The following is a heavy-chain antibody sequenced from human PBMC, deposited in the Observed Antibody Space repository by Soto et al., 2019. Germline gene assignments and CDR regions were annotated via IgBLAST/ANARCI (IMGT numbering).Heavy chain of an antibody. Sequence: EEQLLESGGGLVQPGGSLRLSCAASGFTFSSYAMSWVRQAPGKGLEWVSSIYSSGDRKYFADSVKGRFTISRDNSKNTLYLQMNSLGAEDTAVYYCAKGSISPYGMDVWGQGTTVTVSS. V-gene: IGHV3-23*01. CDR2: IYSSGDRK. J-gene: IGHJ6*02. CDR1: GFTFSSYA. CDR3: AKGSISPYGMDV. D-gene: IGHD3-3*01.